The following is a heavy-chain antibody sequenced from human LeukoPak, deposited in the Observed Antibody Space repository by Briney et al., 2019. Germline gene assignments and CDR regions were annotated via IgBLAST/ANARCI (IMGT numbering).Heavy chain of an antibody. Sequence: SETLSLTCAVCGGSFSGYYWSWIRQPPGKGQEWIGEINHSGSTNYNPSLKSRVNISVDTSKNQFSLKLSSVTAADTAVYYCARGLGSIAARRAPLDYWGQGTLVTVSS. J-gene: IGHJ4*02. CDR1: GGSFSGYY. D-gene: IGHD6-6*01. CDR2: INHSGST. V-gene: IGHV4-34*01. CDR3: ARGLGSIAARRAPLDY.